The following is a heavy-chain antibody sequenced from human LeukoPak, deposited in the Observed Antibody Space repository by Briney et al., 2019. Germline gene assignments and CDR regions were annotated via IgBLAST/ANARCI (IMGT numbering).Heavy chain of an antibody. CDR2: ISSSGSTI. Sequence: GGSLRLSCAASGFTFSDYYMSWIRQAPGKGLEWVSYISSSGSTIYYADSVKGRFTISRDNAKNSLYLQMNSLRAEDTAVYYCARDPRRITMVRGVIRWGQGTLVTVSS. J-gene: IGHJ4*02. V-gene: IGHV3-11*01. CDR3: ARDPRRITMVRGVIR. D-gene: IGHD3-10*01. CDR1: GFTFSDYY.